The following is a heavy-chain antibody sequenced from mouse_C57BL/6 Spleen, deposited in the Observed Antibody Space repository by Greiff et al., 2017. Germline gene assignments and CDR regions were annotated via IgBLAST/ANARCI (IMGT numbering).Heavy chain of an antibody. V-gene: IGHV5-9-1*02. CDR3: TRDSGYYGSSYGWYFDV. J-gene: IGHJ1*03. CDR2: ISSGGDYI. CDR1: GFTFSSYA. D-gene: IGHD1-1*01. Sequence: EVKLVESGEGLVKPGGSLKLSCAASGFTFSSYAMSWVRQTPEMRLEWVAYISSGGDYIYYADTVKGRFTISRDNARNTLYLQMSSLKSEDTAMYYCTRDSGYYGSSYGWYFDVWGTGTTVTVSS.